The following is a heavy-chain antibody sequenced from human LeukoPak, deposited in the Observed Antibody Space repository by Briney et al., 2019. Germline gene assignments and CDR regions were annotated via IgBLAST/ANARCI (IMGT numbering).Heavy chain of an antibody. V-gene: IGHV3-23*01. CDR1: GFTFSSYA. J-gene: IGHJ4*02. D-gene: IGHD3-22*01. CDR2: ISGSGSST. CDR3: AKGGSFYDSSGYADY. Sequence: GGSLRLSCAASGFTFSSYAMSWVRQAPGKGLEWVSAISGSGSSTYYADSVKGRFTISRDNSKNTLSLQMNSLRAEDTAVYYCAKGGSFYDSSGYADYWGQGTLVTVSS.